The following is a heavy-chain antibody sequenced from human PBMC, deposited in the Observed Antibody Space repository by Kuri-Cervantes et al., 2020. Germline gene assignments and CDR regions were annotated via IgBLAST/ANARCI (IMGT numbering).Heavy chain of an antibody. J-gene: IGHJ3*02. V-gene: IGHV1-69*13. CDR3: ARGPRGAFDI. CDR1: GYTFTSYG. CDR2: IIPIFGTA. Sequence: SVKVSCKASGYTFTSYGIGWVRQAPGQGLEWMGGIIPIFGTANYAQKFQGRVTITADESTSTAYMELSSLRSEDTAMYYCARGPRGAFDIWGQGTMVTVSS.